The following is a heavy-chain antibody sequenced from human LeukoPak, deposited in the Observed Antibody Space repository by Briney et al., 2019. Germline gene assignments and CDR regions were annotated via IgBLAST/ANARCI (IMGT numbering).Heavy chain of an antibody. V-gene: IGHV4-30-4*01. J-gene: IGHJ4*02. CDR1: GGSISSGDYY. CDR2: IYYSGST. Sequence: SQTLSLSCTVSGGSISSGDYYWSWIREPPGKGLEWIGYIYYSGSTYYNPSLESRVTISVDTSKNQFSLKLSSVAAADTAVYYCARSGRWLHNSGIDYWGQGTLVTVSS. D-gene: IGHD5-24*01. CDR3: ARSGRWLHNSGIDY.